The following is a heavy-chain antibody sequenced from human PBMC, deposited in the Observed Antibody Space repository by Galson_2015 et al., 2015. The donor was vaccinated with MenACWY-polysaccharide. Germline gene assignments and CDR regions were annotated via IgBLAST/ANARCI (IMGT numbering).Heavy chain of an antibody. Sequence: SVNVSCKASGYTLTSYYMHWVRQAPGQGLEWVGIMHPSGGSTTYAQQFQGRVTMTRDTSTSTVYMELSSLRSEDTAVYYCARSYSGSYPTTNFFDYWGQGTLVTVSS. CDR3: ARSYSGSYPTTNFFDY. CDR1: GYTLTSYY. V-gene: IGHV1-46*01. J-gene: IGHJ4*02. CDR2: MHPSGGST. D-gene: IGHD3-10*01.